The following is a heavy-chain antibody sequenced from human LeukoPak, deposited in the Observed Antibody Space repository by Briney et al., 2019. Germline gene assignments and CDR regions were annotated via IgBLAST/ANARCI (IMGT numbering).Heavy chain of an antibody. D-gene: IGHD5-24*01. V-gene: IGHV4-39*07. CDR1: GGSISSSSYY. J-gene: IGHJ4*02. CDR2: IYYSGST. Sequence: SETLSLTCTVSGGSISSSSYYWGWIRQPPGKGLEWIGSIYYSGSTYYNPSLKSRVTISVDTSKNQFSLKLSSVTAADTAVYYCARDRFRGRDGYNSPIGYWGQGTLVTVSS. CDR3: ARDRFRGRDGYNSPIGY.